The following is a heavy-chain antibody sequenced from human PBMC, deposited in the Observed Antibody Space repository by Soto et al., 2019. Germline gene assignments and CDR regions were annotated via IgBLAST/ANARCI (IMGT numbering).Heavy chain of an antibody. CDR1: GGTLINYA. CDR2: IIPIFGTS. CDR3: ARDSVLRNKHVIAWTDIPYGCGV. J-gene: IGHJ6*02. D-gene: IGHD4-17*01. Sequence: QVQLVQSGAEVKKPGSSVKVSCTAAGGTLINYAIRWVRQAPGQGLEWMGWIIPIFGTSNYAQKFQGKVSITADKSTSTASMELSCLRAVDPATDYCARDSVLRNKHVIAWTDIPYGCGVWGQGTTVAVSS. V-gene: IGHV1-69*06.